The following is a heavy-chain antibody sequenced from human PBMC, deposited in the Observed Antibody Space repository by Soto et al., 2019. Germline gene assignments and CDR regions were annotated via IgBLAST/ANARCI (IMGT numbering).Heavy chain of an antibody. CDR3: ARARGAGWLQSAAFDI. V-gene: IGHV1-2*04. J-gene: IGHJ3*02. D-gene: IGHD3-10*01. CDR2: INPNSGGT. Sequence: ASVKVSCKASGYTFTGYYIHWVRQAPGQGLEWMGWINPNSGGTNYAQKFQGWVTMTRDTSISTAYMELSRLRSDDTAVYYCARARGAGWLQSAAFDIWGQGTMVTVSS. CDR1: GYTFTGYY.